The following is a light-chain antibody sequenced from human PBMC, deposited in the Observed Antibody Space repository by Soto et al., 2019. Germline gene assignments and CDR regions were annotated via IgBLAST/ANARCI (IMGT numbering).Light chain of an antibody. V-gene: IGLV1-40*01. CDR1: SSKIGAGHD. CDR2: GNS. Sequence: QSVLTQPPSGSGGPGHRVTISCTGRSSKIGAGHDVHWYQQLPGTAPKLLIYGNSNRPSGVPDRFSGSKSGTSASLAIAGLQAEDEADYYCQSYDSSRSGSEVFGTGTKVTVL. J-gene: IGLJ1*01. CDR3: QSYDSSRSGSEV.